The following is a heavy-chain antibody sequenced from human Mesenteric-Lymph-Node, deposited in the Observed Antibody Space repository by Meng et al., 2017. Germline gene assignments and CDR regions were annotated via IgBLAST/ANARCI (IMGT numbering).Heavy chain of an antibody. Sequence: QVQRVQCGAGVKKPGSSVKVPCKASGGTFSSYAISWVRQAPGQGLEWMGGIIPIFGTANYAQKFQGRVTITTDESTSTAYMELSSLRSEDTAVYYCASIASYGDTPGWGQGTLVTVSS. D-gene: IGHD4-17*01. J-gene: IGHJ4*02. V-gene: IGHV1-69*05. CDR2: IIPIFGTA. CDR3: ASIASYGDTPG. CDR1: GGTFSSYA.